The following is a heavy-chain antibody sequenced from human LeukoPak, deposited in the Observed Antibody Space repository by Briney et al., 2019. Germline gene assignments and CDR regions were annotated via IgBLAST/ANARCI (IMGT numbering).Heavy chain of an antibody. CDR1: GYSYSSYW. Sequence: GESLKISCKGSGYSYSSYWIGWVRQMPGKGLEWIGIIVPGDSDTSNRPSFQGQVTLSADKSLGTPYLHWSTPRSSGTPLYYSVRPVNYGDNGDYWGQGTLVTVSS. J-gene: IGHJ4*02. D-gene: IGHD4-17*01. V-gene: IGHV5-51*01. CDR3: VRPVNYGDNGDY. CDR2: IVPGDSDT.